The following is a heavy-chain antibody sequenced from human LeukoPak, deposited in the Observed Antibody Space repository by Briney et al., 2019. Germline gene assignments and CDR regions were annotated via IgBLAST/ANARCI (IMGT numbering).Heavy chain of an antibody. V-gene: IGHV4-4*07. Sequence: PSETLSLTCSVSGASMSDYYWSWIRQPAGKGLEWIGRIYTSGNTNYNPSLRSRVTMSIDASKSEFSLNLRSVTAADTALYYCATDNALVPATSPSGAFDIWGHGTVVTVSS. CDR2: IYTSGNT. CDR1: GASMSDYY. CDR3: ATDNALVPATSPSGAFDI. D-gene: IGHD2-2*01. J-gene: IGHJ3*02.